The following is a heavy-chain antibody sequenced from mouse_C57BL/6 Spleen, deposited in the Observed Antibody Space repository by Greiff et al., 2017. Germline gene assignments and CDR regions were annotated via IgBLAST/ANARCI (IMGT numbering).Heavy chain of an antibody. CDR3: ARRLLDY. D-gene: IGHD1-2*01. CDR2: ISSGRSTI. Sequence: EVKVVESGGGLVKPGGSLKLSCAASGFTFSDYGMHWVRQAPEKGLEWVAYISSGRSTIYYAAPVKGRFTISRDNAKNTLFLQMTSLRAEDTAMYYCARRLLDYWGQGTTLTVAS. CDR1: GFTFSDYG. V-gene: IGHV5-17*01. J-gene: IGHJ2*01.